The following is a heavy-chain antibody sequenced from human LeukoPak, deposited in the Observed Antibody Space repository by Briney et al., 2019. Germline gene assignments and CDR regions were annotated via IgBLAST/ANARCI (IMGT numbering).Heavy chain of an antibody. CDR2: IYYSGST. V-gene: IGHV4-39*07. Sequence: GSLRLSCAASGFTFSSYSMNWVRQPPGKGLEWIASIYYSGSTYYNPSLRSRVTISVDTSKNQFSLKLSSVTAADTAVYYCARDLYSYNLDAEYWGQGTLVTVSS. D-gene: IGHD5-18*01. J-gene: IGHJ4*02. CDR1: GFTFSSYS. CDR3: ARDLYSYNLDAEY.